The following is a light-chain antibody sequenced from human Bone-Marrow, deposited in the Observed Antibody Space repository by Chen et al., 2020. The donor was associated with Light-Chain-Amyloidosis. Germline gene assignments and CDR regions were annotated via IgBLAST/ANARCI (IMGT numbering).Light chain of an antibody. V-gene: IGLV1-47*01. CDR3: AAWDGSLSDNL. CDR2: RNN. J-gene: IGLJ1*01. Sequence: QSVLTQPRSASVTPGQRVPISCSGASTNIGMHDVYWYQHFPGAAPNLLIHRNNQRPSGLSHRFSASRAGTSTFLVIGGSRSEDEADYYCAAWDGSLSDNLFGTAPKAIVL. CDR1: STNIGMHD.